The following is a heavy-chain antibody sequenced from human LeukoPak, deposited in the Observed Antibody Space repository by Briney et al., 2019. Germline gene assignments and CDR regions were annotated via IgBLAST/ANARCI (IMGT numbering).Heavy chain of an antibody. D-gene: IGHD4-17*01. Sequence: ASVKVSCKASGYTFTDYGINWVRQAPGQGLERMGWISGYNGDTKYAQRLQGRVTMTTDTSTSTAYMELRSLRSDDTAVYYCARKAYGDYAQNDYWGQGTLVTVSS. CDR2: ISGYNGDT. CDR3: ARKAYGDYAQNDY. V-gene: IGHV1-18*01. CDR1: GYTFTDYG. J-gene: IGHJ4*02.